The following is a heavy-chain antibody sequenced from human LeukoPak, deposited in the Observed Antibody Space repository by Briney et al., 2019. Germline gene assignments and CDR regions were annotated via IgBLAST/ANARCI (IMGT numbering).Heavy chain of an antibody. Sequence: SETLSLTCTVSGGSISSYYWSWIRQPPGKGLEWIGSIYYSGSTYYNPSLKSRVTISVDTSKNQFSLKLSSVTAAGTAVYYCARHGPVYSLNWFDPWGQGTLVTVSS. CDR2: IYYSGST. D-gene: IGHD2-15*01. V-gene: IGHV4-59*05. CDR1: GGSISSYY. J-gene: IGHJ5*02. CDR3: ARHGPVYSLNWFDP.